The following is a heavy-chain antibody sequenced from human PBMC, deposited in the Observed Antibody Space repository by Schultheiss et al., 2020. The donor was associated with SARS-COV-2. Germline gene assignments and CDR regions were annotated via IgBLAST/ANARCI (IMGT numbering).Heavy chain of an antibody. CDR3: AKLRTTYCGGDCYYPDAFDI. V-gene: IGHV4-34*01. CDR1: DGSFSDYY. D-gene: IGHD2-21*02. J-gene: IGHJ3*02. CDR2: INHSGST. Sequence: SQTLSLTCAVYDGSFSDYYWNWVRQPPGKGLEWIGEINHSGSTKYNPSLRSRVTISVDTSKNQFSLRLSSVTAADTAVYYCAKLRTTYCGGDCYYPDAFDIWGQGTMVTVSS.